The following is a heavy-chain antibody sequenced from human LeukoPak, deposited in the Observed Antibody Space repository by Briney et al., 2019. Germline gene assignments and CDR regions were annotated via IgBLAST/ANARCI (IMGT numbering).Heavy chain of an antibody. CDR3: ARAPERWYSYGSYTYYYMDV. CDR2: ISYSGST. Sequence: TSETLSLTCTVSGGSISSYYWNWTRQPPGKGLEWIGSISYSGSTKYNPSLESRVTISVDTSKNQISLKLSSVTAADTTVYYCARAPERWYSYGSYTYYYMDVWGKGTTVTVSS. CDR1: GGSISSYY. V-gene: IGHV4-59*01. J-gene: IGHJ6*03. D-gene: IGHD5-18*01.